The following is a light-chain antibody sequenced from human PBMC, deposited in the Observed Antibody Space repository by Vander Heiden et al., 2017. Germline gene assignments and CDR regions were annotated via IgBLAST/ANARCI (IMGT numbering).Light chain of an antibody. CDR2: WAS. J-gene: IGKJ4*01. CDR3: QQYYSTPLV. CDR1: QSVLYSSNNKNY. V-gene: IGKV4-1*01. Sequence: DIVITHSPDSLAVSLGERATINCKSSQSVLYSSNNKNYLAWYQQKPGQPPKLLIYWASTRESGVPDRFSGSGSGTDFTLTISSLQAEDVAVYYCQQYYSTPLVFGGGTKVEIK.